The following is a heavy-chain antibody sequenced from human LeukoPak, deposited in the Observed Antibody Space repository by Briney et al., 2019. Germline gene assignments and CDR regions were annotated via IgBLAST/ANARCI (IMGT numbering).Heavy chain of an antibody. J-gene: IGHJ4*02. CDR2: IWYDGSNK. D-gene: IGHD3-22*01. Sequence: GGSLRLSCAASGFTFSSQGMHWVRQAPGKGLEWVALIWYDGSNKYYADSVKGRFTISRDNSKNTLYLQMNSLRAEDTAVYYCARGYDTSGYYHDYWGQGTLVTVSS. CDR3: ARGYDTSGYYHDY. V-gene: IGHV3-33*01. CDR1: GFTFSSQG.